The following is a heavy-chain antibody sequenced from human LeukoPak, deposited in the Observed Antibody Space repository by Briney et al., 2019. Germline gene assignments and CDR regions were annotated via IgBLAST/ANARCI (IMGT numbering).Heavy chain of an antibody. J-gene: IGHJ4*02. D-gene: IGHD2-15*01. Sequence: GGSLRLSCAASGFTFSSYSMNWVRQAPGKGLEWVSSISSSSSYIYYADSVKGRFTISRDNAKNSLYLQMNSLRAEDTAVYYCARDLSGGSQSPYFDYWGQGTLVTVSS. CDR2: ISSSSSYI. CDR3: ARDLSGGSQSPYFDY. CDR1: GFTFSSYS. V-gene: IGHV3-21*01.